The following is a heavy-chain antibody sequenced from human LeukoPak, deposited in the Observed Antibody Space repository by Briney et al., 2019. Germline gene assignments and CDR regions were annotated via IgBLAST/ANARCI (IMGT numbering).Heavy chain of an antibody. V-gene: IGHV3-48*02. J-gene: IGHJ6*02. D-gene: IGHD3-9*01. CDR2: ISSSSSTI. CDR1: GFTFSTYW. Sequence: GGSLRLSCAASGFTFSTYWMNWVRQAPGKGLEWVSYISSSSSTIYYADSVKGRFTISRDNAKNSLYLQMNSLRDEDTAVYYCARVAQELRYFDWLPSYYYYYGMDVWGQGTTVTVSS. CDR3: ARVAQELRYFDWLPSYYYYYGMDV.